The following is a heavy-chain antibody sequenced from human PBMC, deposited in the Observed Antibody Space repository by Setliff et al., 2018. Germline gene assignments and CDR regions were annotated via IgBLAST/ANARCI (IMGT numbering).Heavy chain of an antibody. CDR3: ARASRFGTIVYKGDYYMDV. J-gene: IGHJ6*03. Sequence: ASLKVSCKASGYTFTTYAISWMRQAPGQGLEWMGWINTNTGNPSYAQGFTGRFVFSLDTSVSTAYLQLSSLKAEDTAVYYGARASRFGTIVYKGDYYMDVWGKGTTVTVSS. CDR2: INTNTGNP. CDR1: GYTFTTYA. V-gene: IGHV7-4-1*02. D-gene: IGHD3-10*01.